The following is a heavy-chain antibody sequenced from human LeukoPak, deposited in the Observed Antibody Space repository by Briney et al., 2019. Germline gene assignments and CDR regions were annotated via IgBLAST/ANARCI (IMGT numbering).Heavy chain of an antibody. CDR1: GFTFSSYA. CDR3: AKSKEEYFQH. Sequence: GGSLRLSCAASGFTFSSYAVTWVRQAPGKGLEWVSTISGSGGSTYYADSVKGRFTISRDNSKNTLYLQMNSLRAEDTAVYYCAKSKEEYFQHWGQGTLVTVSS. V-gene: IGHV3-23*01. J-gene: IGHJ1*01. CDR2: ISGSGGST.